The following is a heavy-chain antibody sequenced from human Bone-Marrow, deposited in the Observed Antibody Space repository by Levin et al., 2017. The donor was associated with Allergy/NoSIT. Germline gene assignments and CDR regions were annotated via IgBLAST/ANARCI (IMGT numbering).Heavy chain of an antibody. CDR1: GFTFSSYG. J-gene: IGHJ3*02. Sequence: RPGGSLRLSCAASGFTFSSYGMHWVRQAPGKGLEWVAVISYDGSNKYYADSVKGRFTISRDNSKNTLYLQMNSLRAEDTAVYYCAKDITTGDAFDIWGQGTMVTVSS. CDR3: AKDITTGDAFDI. CDR2: ISYDGSNK. D-gene: IGHD1-1*01. V-gene: IGHV3-30*18.